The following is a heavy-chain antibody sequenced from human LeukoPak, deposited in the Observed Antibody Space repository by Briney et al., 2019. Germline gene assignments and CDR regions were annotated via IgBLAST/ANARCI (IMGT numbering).Heavy chain of an antibody. CDR3: AKRIAVAGTPWFDP. J-gene: IGHJ5*02. D-gene: IGHD6-19*01. CDR2: ISGSGGST. V-gene: IGHV3-23*01. Sequence: GGSLRLSCAASRFTFSSYAMSWVRQAPGKGLEWVSAISGSGGSTYYADSVKGRFTISRDNSKNTLYLQMNSLRAEDTAVYYCAKRIAVAGTPWFDPWGQGTLVTVSS. CDR1: RFTFSSYA.